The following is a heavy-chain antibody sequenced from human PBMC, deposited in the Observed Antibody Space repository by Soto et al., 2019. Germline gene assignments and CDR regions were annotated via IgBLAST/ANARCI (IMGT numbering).Heavy chain of an antibody. V-gene: IGHV3-23*01. CDR2: ISGSGGST. CDR3: AKALAAAAGYYYYYGMDV. D-gene: IGHD6-13*01. CDR1: GFTFSSYA. J-gene: IGHJ6*02. Sequence: QLGGSLRLSCAASGFTFSSYAMSWVRQAPGKGLEWVSAISGSGGSTYYADSVKGRFAISRDNSKNTLYLQMNSLRAEDTAVYYCAKALAAAAGYYYYYGMDVWGQGTTVTVSS.